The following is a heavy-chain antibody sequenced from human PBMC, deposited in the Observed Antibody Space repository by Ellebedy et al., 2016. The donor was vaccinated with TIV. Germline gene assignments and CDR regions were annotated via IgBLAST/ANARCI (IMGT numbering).Heavy chain of an antibody. CDR1: GFTFSRYR. Sequence: GESLKISXAASGFTFSRYRMSWVRQAPGKGLEWVANIKQDGSEKYYVDSVKGRFTISRDTAKNSLYLQMNSLRAEDTAVYYCAKDPFPTMIVVVPPSYFDYWGQGTLVTVSS. CDR3: AKDPFPTMIVVVPPSYFDY. J-gene: IGHJ4*02. D-gene: IGHD3-22*01. V-gene: IGHV3-7*03. CDR2: IKQDGSEK.